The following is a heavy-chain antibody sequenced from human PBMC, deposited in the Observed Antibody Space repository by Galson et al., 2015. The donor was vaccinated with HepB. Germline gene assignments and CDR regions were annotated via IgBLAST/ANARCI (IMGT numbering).Heavy chain of an antibody. CDR2: IIPILGIA. CDR1: GGTFSSYT. V-gene: IGHV1-69*04. Sequence: QSGAEVKKPGESLRISCKASGGTFSSYTISWVRQAPGQGLEWMGRIIPILGIANCAQKFQGRVTITADKSTSTAYMELSSLRSEDTAVYYCARETYYYDSSGYFYDAFDIWGQGTMVTVSS. J-gene: IGHJ3*02. CDR3: ARETYYYDSSGYFYDAFDI. D-gene: IGHD3-22*01.